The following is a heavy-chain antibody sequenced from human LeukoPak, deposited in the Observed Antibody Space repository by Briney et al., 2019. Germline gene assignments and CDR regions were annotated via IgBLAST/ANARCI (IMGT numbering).Heavy chain of an antibody. V-gene: IGHV3-23*01. CDR3: AKKVVGAAKGFDY. J-gene: IGHJ4*02. D-gene: IGHD1-26*01. CDR1: GFTFSSCA. CDR2: ISGSGGTT. Sequence: GGSLRLSCAASGFTFSSCAMNWVRQAPGKGLEWVSAISGSGGTTYYVDSVKGRFTISRDNSKNTLYLQMNSLRAEDTAVYYCAKKVVGAAKGFDYWGQGTLVTVSS.